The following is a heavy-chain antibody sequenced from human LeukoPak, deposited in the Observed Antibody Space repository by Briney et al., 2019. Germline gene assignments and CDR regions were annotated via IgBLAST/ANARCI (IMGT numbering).Heavy chain of an antibody. V-gene: IGHV3-21*01. CDR3: TRDHGTSGNWVY. J-gene: IGHJ4*02. CDR1: GFTFSNYR. D-gene: IGHD4/OR15-4a*01. Sequence: PGGSLRLSCAASGFTFSNYRMNWVRQAPGRGLEWVSSISRDSTYINYAGSIKGRFTISRDNAKNSLYLQMNSLRAEDTAVYYCTRDHGTSGNWVYWGQGTLVTVSS. CDR2: ISRDSTYI.